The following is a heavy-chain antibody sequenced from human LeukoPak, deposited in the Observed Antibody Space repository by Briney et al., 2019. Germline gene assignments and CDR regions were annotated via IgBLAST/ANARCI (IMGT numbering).Heavy chain of an antibody. J-gene: IGHJ3*02. V-gene: IGHV1-18*01. CDR1: GYTFTSYG. CDR2: ISTYNNNI. D-gene: IGHD3-9*01. CDR3: ARDGYYKTFREDDAFDI. Sequence: ASVKVSCKASGYTFTSYGISWVRQAPGQGLEWMGWISTYNNNINYAQKVQGRVTMTTDTSTSTAYMELRSLRSDDTAVYYCARDGYYKTFREDDAFDIWGQGTMVTVSS.